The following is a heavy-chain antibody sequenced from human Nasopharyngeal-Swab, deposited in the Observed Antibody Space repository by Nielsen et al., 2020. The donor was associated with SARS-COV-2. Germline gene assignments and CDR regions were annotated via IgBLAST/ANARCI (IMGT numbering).Heavy chain of an antibody. J-gene: IGHJ4*02. CDR2: INPNSGGT. CDR1: GYTFTGYY. Sequence: ASVKVSCKASGYTFTGYYMHWVRQAPGQGLEWMGWINPNSGGTNYAQKFQGWVTMTRDTSISTAYMELSRLRSDDTAVYYCARDFRTTGYSSGFLRYWGQGTLVTVSS. CDR3: ARDFRTTGYSSGFLRY. D-gene: IGHD6-19*01. V-gene: IGHV1-2*04.